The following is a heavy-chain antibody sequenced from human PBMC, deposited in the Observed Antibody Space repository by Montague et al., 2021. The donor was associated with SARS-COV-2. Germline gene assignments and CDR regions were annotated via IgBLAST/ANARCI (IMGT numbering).Heavy chain of an antibody. CDR3: ASGEFFYYGSGNYYRSALDD. CDR1: GASFSCYY. CDR2: VIHSGTT. Sequence: SETLSLTCHVYGASFSCYYWSWVRQSPGKGLEWIGEVIHSGTTNYNPSLKGRVTISIDSSNDRFSLRLTSLTAADTGVYYCASGEFFYYGSGNYYRSALDDWGQGTTITVSS. J-gene: IGHJ6*02. V-gene: IGHV4-34*12. D-gene: IGHD3-10*01.